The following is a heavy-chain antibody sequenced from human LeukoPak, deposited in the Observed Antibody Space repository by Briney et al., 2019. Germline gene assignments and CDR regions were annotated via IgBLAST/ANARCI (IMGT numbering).Heavy chain of an antibody. CDR3: ARDTRLLGVVITVDY. Sequence: ASVKVSCKASGYTFTSYGISWVRQAPGQGLEWMGWISAYNGNTNYAQKLQGRVTMTTDTSTSTAYMELRSLRSDDTAVYYCARDTRLLGVVITVDYWGQGTLVTASS. V-gene: IGHV1-18*01. CDR1: GYTFTSYG. D-gene: IGHD3-16*01. J-gene: IGHJ4*02. CDR2: ISAYNGNT.